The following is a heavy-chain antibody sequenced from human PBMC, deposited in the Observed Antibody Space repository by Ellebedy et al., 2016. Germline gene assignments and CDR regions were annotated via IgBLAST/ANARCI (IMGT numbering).Heavy chain of an antibody. D-gene: IGHD3-10*01. V-gene: IGHV3-11*05. CDR3: ARDWSGGSGSTDY. CDR1: GFTVSSNY. J-gene: IGHJ4*02. CDR2: ISSSSSYT. Sequence: GGSLRLSXAASGFTVSSNYMSWVRQAPGKGLEWVSYISSSSSYTNYADSVKGRFTISRDNAKNSLYLQMNSLRAEDTAVYYCARDWSGGSGSTDYWGQGTLVTVSS.